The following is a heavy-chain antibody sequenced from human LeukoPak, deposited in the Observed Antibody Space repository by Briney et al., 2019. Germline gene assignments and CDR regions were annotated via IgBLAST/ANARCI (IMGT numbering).Heavy chain of an antibody. CDR3: ARDRIAAAERGLDEFDP. V-gene: IGHV1-2*02. D-gene: IGHD6-13*01. CDR2: INPNSGGT. Sequence: ASVKVSCKASGYAFTGYYMHWVRQAPGQGLEWMGWINPNSGGTNYAQKFQGRVTMTRDTSISTAYMELSRLRSDDTAVYYCARDRIAAAERGLDEFDPWGQGTLVTVSS. CDR1: GYAFTGYY. J-gene: IGHJ5*02.